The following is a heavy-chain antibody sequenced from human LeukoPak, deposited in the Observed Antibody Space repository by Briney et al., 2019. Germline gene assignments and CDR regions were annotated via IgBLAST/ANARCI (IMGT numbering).Heavy chain of an antibody. D-gene: IGHD2-15*01. CDR2: MNPNSGNT. V-gene: IGHV1-8*01. J-gene: IGHJ4*02. CDR1: GYTFTNYH. Sequence: ASVKVSCKASGYTFTNYHINWVRQATGQGLEWMGWMNPNSGNTGYAQRFQGRVTMTRNTSITTAYMELSSLRSEDTAVYYCAREGPGTRARWWGGGSDDVEASKPYDYWGQGTLVTVSS. CDR3: AREGPGTRARWWGGGSDDVEASKPYDY.